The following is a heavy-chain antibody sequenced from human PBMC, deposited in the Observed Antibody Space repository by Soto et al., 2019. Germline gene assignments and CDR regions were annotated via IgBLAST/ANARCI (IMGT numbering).Heavy chain of an antibody. CDR3: ARRGESSDWYIVDIPFES. V-gene: IGHV5-51*01. J-gene: IGHJ4*02. CDR1: GYTFTNYW. CDR2: INPADSDI. Sequence: EVQLVQSGAEVKKPGESLKISCQTSGYTFTNYWIGWVRQMPGKGLEWLGIINPADSDIRYNPSFEGKVTISVDKSISTAFLQWSSLQAADTATYYCARRGESSDWYIVDIPFESWGQGTLVTVSS. D-gene: IGHD6-19*01.